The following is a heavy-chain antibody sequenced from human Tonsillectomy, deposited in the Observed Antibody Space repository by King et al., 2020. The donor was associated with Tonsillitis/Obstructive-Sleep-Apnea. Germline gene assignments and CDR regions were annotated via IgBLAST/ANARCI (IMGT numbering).Heavy chain of an antibody. J-gene: IGHJ3*02. CDR1: GFTFRNAW. CDR2: IKSKIDGGTT. Sequence: VQLVESGGGLVKPGGSLRLSCEGSGFTFRNAWMSWVRQAPGKGLEWVGRIKSKIDGGTTDYAAPVKGRFTISRDDSKNTLYLQMNSLKTEDTAVYYCTTWRGSSGWYAFDIWGQGTIVTVSS. V-gene: IGHV3-15*01. CDR3: TTWRGSSGWYAFDI. D-gene: IGHD6-19*01.